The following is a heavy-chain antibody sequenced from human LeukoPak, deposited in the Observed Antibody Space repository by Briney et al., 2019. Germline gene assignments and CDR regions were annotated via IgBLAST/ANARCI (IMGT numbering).Heavy chain of an antibody. CDR2: INHSGST. CDR3: ARGVWAQWLAFGYFQH. CDR1: GGSFSGYY. V-gene: IGHV4-34*01. D-gene: IGHD6-19*01. Sequence: SETLSLTCAVYGGSFSGYYWSWIRQPPGKGLEWIGEINHSGSTNYNPSLKSRVTISVDTSKNQFSLKLGSVTAADTAVYYCARGVWAQWLAFGYFQHWGQGTLVTVSS. J-gene: IGHJ1*01.